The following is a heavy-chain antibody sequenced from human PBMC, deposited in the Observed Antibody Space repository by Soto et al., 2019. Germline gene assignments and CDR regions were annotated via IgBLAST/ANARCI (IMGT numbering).Heavy chain of an antibody. Sequence: QMQLQESGPGLVKPSETLSLTCSVSGASIRSYYWHWIRQPPGKGLEWIGYVYTSDYTRYSSSLKSRVTISVDTSKSQFSLRLNSVPASATAVSYCASSAGLPGDVFYYNCMDVWGQRTTVTVSS. J-gene: IGHJ6*02. CDR1: GASIRSYY. D-gene: IGHD3-10*01. V-gene: IGHV4-4*08. CDR3: ASSAGLPGDVFYYNCMDV. CDR2: VYTSDYT.